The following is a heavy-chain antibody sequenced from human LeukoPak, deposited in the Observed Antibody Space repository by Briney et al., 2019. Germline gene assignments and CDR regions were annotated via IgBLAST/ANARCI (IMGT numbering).Heavy chain of an antibody. Sequence: SETLSLTCTVSGGSISCGSYYWSWIRQPAGKGLEWIGRIYTSGSTNYNPSLQGRVTISIDTSKNQFSLKLSSVTAADTAVYYCERWGEVYWYFDLWGRGTLVTVSS. J-gene: IGHJ2*01. D-gene: IGHD3-16*01. CDR3: ERWGEVYWYFDL. V-gene: IGHV4-61*02. CDR2: IYTSGST. CDR1: GGSISCGSYY.